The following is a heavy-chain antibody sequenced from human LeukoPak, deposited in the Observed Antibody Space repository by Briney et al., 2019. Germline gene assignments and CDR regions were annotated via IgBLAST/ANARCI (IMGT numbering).Heavy chain of an antibody. CDR1: GGSISSHY. J-gene: IGHJ4*02. CDR3: ARAEIIAAAETGFDY. CDR2: IYYSGST. Sequence: SETLSLICTVSGGSISSHYWSWIRQPPGKGLEWIGYIYYSGSTNYNPSLKSRVTISVDTSKNQFSLKLSSVTAADTAVYYCARAEIIAAAETGFDYWGQGTLVTVSS. V-gene: IGHV4-59*11. D-gene: IGHD6-13*01.